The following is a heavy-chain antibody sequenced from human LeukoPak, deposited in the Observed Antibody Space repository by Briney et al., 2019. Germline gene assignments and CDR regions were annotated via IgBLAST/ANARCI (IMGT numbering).Heavy chain of an antibody. Sequence: GGSLRLSCAASGFTFSSYAMHWVRQAPGKGLEWVAFISPDGSNKYYADSVKGRFTISRDNSKNTLYLQMNSLRAEDTAVYYCAKDDSSGYYDPTYYFDYWGQGTLVTVSS. CDR2: ISPDGSNK. D-gene: IGHD3-22*01. J-gene: IGHJ4*02. CDR3: AKDDSSGYYDPTYYFDY. V-gene: IGHV3-30-3*02. CDR1: GFTFSSYA.